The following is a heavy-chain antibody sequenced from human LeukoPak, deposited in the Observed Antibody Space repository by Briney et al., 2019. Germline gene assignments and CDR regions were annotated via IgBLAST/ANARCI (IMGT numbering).Heavy chain of an antibody. CDR2: FNPNGDST. CDR3: ARDNSAADEAWWFDP. CDR1: GYSFTSYY. Sequence: ASVKVSCKASGYSFTSYYMHWVRQAPGQGLEWMGLFNPNGDSTTYAQHFQGRVVLTRDTSTRTDYLELSSLTSEDTAVYYCARDNSAADEAWWFDPWGQGTLVTVSS. D-gene: IGHD6-13*01. J-gene: IGHJ5*02. V-gene: IGHV1-46*01.